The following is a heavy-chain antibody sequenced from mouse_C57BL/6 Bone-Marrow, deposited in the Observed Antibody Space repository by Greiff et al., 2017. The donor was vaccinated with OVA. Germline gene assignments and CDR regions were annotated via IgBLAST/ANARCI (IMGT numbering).Heavy chain of an antibody. J-gene: IGHJ1*03. D-gene: IGHD5-1*01. CDR3: AREDEYHWYFDV. CDR1: GFTFTDYY. Sequence: VQLKQSGPVLVKPGPSVKISCKASGFTFTDYYMHWVKQSHGKSLEWIGLVYPYNGGTSYNQQFQGKATLTVDTSSSTAYMELNSLTSEDSAVYYCAREDEYHWYFDVWGTGTTVTGSS. CDR2: VYPYNGGT. V-gene: IGHV1-36*01.